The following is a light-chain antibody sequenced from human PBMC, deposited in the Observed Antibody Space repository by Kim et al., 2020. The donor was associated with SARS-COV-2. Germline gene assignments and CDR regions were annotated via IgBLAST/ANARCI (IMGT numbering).Light chain of an antibody. CDR3: QQYTNWPPEYT. CDR1: QSVRSN. CDR2: AAS. Sequence: SPGERVTLSCRASQSVRSNLAWYQQKPSQAPRLIIYAASTRATGIPARFSGGGSGTEFTLTISSLQSEDFAVYYCQQYTNWPPEYTFGQGTKLEI. J-gene: IGKJ2*01. V-gene: IGKV3-15*01.